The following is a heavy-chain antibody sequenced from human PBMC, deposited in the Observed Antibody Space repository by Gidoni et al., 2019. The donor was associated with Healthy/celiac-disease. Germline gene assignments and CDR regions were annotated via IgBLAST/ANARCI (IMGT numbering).Heavy chain of an antibody. D-gene: IGHD3-9*01. J-gene: IGHJ4*02. CDR1: GFTFRSYA. V-gene: IGHV3-23*01. CDR2: ISGSGGST. Sequence: EVQLLESGGGLVQPGGSLRLSCAASGFTFRSYAMSWVRQAPGKGLEWVSAISGSGGSTYYADSVKGRFTISRDNSKNTLYLQMNSLRAEDTAVYYCAKDRKKGFDWPPGDYWGQGTLVTVSS. CDR3: AKDRKKGFDWPPGDY.